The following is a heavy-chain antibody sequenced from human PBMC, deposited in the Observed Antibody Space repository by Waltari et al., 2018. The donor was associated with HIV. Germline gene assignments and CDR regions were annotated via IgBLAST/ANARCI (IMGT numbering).Heavy chain of an antibody. Sequence: EVQLLESGGGLVQPGGSLRLSCAASGFTFSSYAMSWVRQAPGKGLEWVLAISGSGGSTDYADSVKGRFTISRDNSKNTLYLQMNSLTAEDTAVYYCAKDVPLGSPSLTMVVVVIPSYVNWGQWTTVTVSS. CDR3: AKDVPLGSPSLTMVVVVIPSYVN. D-gene: IGHD3-22*01. J-gene: IGHJ6*02. CDR1: GFTFSSYA. CDR2: ISGSGGST. V-gene: IGHV3-23*01.